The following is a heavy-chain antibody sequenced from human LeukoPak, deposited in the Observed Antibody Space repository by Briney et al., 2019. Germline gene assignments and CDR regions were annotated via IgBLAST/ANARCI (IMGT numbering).Heavy chain of an antibody. CDR1: GGTFSSYA. CDR3: ARGPGVRFLEWLLSDYYMDV. Sequence: ASVKVSCKASGGTFSSYAISWVRQAPGQGREWMGGIIPIFGTANYAQKFQGRVTITADESTSTAYMELSSLRSEDTAVYYCARGPGVRFLEWLLSDYYMDVWGKGTTVTVSS. D-gene: IGHD3-3*01. J-gene: IGHJ6*03. V-gene: IGHV1-69*13. CDR2: IIPIFGTA.